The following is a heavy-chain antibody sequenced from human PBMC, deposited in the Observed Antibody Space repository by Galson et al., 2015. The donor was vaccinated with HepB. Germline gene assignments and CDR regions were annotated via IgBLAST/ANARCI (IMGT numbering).Heavy chain of an antibody. D-gene: IGHD3-22*01. CDR3: ARGRYYYDSSGYYFY. V-gene: IGHV3-48*02. CDR1: GFTFSSYS. J-gene: IGHJ4*02. Sequence: SLRLSCAASGFTFSSYSMNWVRQAPGKGLEWVSYISSSSSTIYYADSVKGRFTISRDNAKNSLYLQMNSLRDEDTAVYYCARGRYYYDSSGYYFYWGQGTLVTVSS. CDR2: ISSSSSTI.